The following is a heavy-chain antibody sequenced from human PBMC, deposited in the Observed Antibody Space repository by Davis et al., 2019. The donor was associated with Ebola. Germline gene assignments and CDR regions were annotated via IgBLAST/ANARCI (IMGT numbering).Heavy chain of an antibody. J-gene: IGHJ4*02. CDR2: IYYSGST. V-gene: IGHV4-59*01. Sequence: MPSETLSLTCTVSGGSISSYYWSWIRQPPGKGLEWIGYIYYSGSTNYNPSFKSRVTISVDTSKNQFSLNLSSVTAADTAVYYCARVEYSSSSFDYWGQGTLVTVSS. CDR3: ARVEYSSSSFDY. CDR1: GGSISSYY. D-gene: IGHD6-13*01.